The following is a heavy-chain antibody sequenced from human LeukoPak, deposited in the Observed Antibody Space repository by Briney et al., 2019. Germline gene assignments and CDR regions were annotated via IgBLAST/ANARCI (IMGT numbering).Heavy chain of an antibody. CDR3: ARGSVTRGRGRPGYYYMDV. Sequence: PSETLSLTCTVSGGSMTGFYWSWIRQPPAKGLEWIGNIYYSGITNYNPSLKSRVTISVDTSKNQSSLKLSSVTAADTAVYCCARGSVTRGRGRPGYYYMDVWGKGTTVTVSS. CDR2: IYYSGIT. D-gene: IGHD6-25*01. J-gene: IGHJ6*03. V-gene: IGHV4-59*12. CDR1: GGSMTGFY.